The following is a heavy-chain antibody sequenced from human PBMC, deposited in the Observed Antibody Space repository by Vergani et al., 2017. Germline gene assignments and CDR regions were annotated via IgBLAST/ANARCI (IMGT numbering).Heavy chain of an antibody. CDR3: ARRLLTGYTDFDY. CDR2: INHSGST. V-gene: IGHV4-34*01. Sequence: VQLQQWGAGLLKPSETLSLTCAVYGGSFSGYYWSWIRQPPGKGLEWIGEINHSGSTNYNPSLKSRVTISVDTSKNQFSLKLSSVTAADTAVYYCARRLLTGYTDFDYWGQGTLVTVSS. CDR1: GGSFSGYY. D-gene: IGHD3-9*01. J-gene: IGHJ4*02.